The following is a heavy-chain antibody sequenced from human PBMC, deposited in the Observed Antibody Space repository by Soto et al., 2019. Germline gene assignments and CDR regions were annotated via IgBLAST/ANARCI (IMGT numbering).Heavy chain of an antibody. D-gene: IGHD2-21*02. CDR3: ARGFAYGGNSEDSDY. Sequence: SLTLSLTWSVDEGSSGDYDGSRIRQPPGKGLEWIGKINHSGSTNYNPSLKSRVTISVDTSKNQFSLKLSSVTAADTAVYYCARGFAYGGNSEDSDYWGQAPLVTVSS. V-gene: IGHV4-34*01. CDR2: INHSGST. J-gene: IGHJ4*02. CDR1: EGSSGDYD.